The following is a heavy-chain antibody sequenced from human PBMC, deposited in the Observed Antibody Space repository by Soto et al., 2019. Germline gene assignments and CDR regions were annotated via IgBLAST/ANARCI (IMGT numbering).Heavy chain of an antibody. CDR2: ISGSGGST. V-gene: IGHV3-23*01. J-gene: IGHJ6*02. D-gene: IGHD6-19*01. Sequence: GGSLRLSCAASGFTFSSYAMSWVRQAPGKGLEWVSAISGSGGSTYYADSVKGRFTISRDNSKNTLYLQMNSLRAEDTAVYYCAKASLQWLVPRDYYYYGMDVWGQGTTVTVSS. CDR3: AKASLQWLVPRDYYYYGMDV. CDR1: GFTFSSYA.